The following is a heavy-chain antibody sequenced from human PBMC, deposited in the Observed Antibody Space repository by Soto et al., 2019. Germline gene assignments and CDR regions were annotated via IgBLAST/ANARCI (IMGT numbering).Heavy chain of an antibody. J-gene: IGHJ3*02. CDR2: INHSGST. CDR1: GGSFSGYY. D-gene: IGHD6-19*01. V-gene: IGHV4-34*01. Sequence: SETLSLTCAVYGGSFSGYYWSWIRQPPGKGLEWIGEINHSGSTNYNPSLKSRVTISVDTSKNQFSLKLSSVTAADTAVYYCAREEAVAGTRRAFDIWGQGTMVTVSS. CDR3: AREEAVAGTRRAFDI.